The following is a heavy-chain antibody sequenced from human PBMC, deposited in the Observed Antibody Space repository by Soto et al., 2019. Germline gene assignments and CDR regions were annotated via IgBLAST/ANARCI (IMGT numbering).Heavy chain of an antibody. D-gene: IGHD3-3*01. J-gene: IGHJ6*03. V-gene: IGHV1-8*01. CDR1: GYTFTSYD. Sequence: ASVKVSCKASGYTFTSYDINWVRQATGQGLEWMGWMNPNSGNTGYAQKFQGRVTMTRNTSISTAYMELSSLRSEDTAVYYCAKSYDFWSGYFHADYYYMDVWGKGTTVTVSS. CDR2: MNPNSGNT. CDR3: AKSYDFWSGYFHADYYYMDV.